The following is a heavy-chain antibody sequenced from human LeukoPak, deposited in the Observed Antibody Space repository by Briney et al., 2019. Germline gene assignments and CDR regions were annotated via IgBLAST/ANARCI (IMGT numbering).Heavy chain of an antibody. CDR2: ISSNTRYI. Sequence: GGSLTLSCAASGFTFSSYTRSWVRQPPGKGLEWVSSISSNTRYIFYAASMKGRFTIFSDNDKKSLFLQMNSTRAEATVYYYCARDDGCNFNDAFDIGPRGTMVSVSS. CDR1: GFTFSSYT. D-gene: IGHD4-23*01. CDR3: ARDDGCNFNDAFDI. V-gene: IGHV3-21*01. J-gene: IGHJ3*02.